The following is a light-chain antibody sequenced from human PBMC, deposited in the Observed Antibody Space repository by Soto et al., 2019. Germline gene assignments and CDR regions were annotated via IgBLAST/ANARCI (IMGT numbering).Light chain of an antibody. CDR2: DVT. V-gene: IGLV2-14*01. CDR1: SSDVGRYDY. Sequence: QSALTQPASVSGSPGQSITISCTGTSSDVGRYDYISWYQQHPGKAPKLMIYDVTNRPSGIANRFSGSKSGNTASLTISGLKAEDEADYYCSSFTSTSTPVVFGGGTQLTVL. CDR3: SSFTSTSTPVV. J-gene: IGLJ3*02.